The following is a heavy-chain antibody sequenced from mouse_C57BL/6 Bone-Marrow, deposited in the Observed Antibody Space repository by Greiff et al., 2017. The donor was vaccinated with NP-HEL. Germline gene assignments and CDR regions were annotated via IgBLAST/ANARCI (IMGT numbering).Heavy chain of an antibody. D-gene: IGHD1-1*01. V-gene: IGHV1-72*01. CDR1: GYTFTSYW. Sequence: QVQLQQPGAELVKPGASVKLSCKASGYTFTSYWMHWVKQRPGRGLEWIGRIDPNRGGTKYNEKFKSKATLTVDKPSSTAYMQLSSLISEDSAVYYCARSIDGSSPWAMDYWGQGTSVTVSS. CDR2: IDPNRGGT. CDR3: ARSIDGSSPWAMDY. J-gene: IGHJ4*01.